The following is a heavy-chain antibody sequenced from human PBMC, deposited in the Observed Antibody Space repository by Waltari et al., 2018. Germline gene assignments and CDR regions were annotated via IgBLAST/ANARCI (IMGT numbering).Heavy chain of an antibody. Sequence: EVQLLESGGDLEQPGASLRISCFGSGSTFSIYAMNWVRQAPGKGLEWVSTMSGTGDYTYYADSVKGRFTISRDNSKNTVFLHMNNLRVEDTAIYFCAKDQAEWLVLDGYFDSWGQGTPVTVSS. CDR2: MSGTGDYT. CDR3: AKDQAEWLVLDGYFDS. J-gene: IGHJ4*02. CDR1: GSTFSIYA. D-gene: IGHD6-19*01. V-gene: IGHV3-23*01.